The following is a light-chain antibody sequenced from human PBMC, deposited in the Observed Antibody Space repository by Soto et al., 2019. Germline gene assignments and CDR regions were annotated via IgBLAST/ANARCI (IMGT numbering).Light chain of an antibody. V-gene: IGLV2-14*01. J-gene: IGLJ2*01. Sequence: QSVLTQPASVSGSPGQSITISCTGTSSDVGGYNYVSGYQQHPGKAPKLMIYEVSNRPSGVSNRFSGSKSGNTASLTISGLQAEDEADYYCSSYTSSSTLGFGGGTKLTVL. CDR1: SSDVGGYNY. CDR2: EVS. CDR3: SSYTSSSTLG.